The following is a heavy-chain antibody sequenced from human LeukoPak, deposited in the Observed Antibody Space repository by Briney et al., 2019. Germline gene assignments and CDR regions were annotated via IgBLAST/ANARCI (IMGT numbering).Heavy chain of an antibody. CDR2: INPSGGST. Sequence: ASVKVSFKASGYTFTSYYMHWVRQAPGQGLEWMGIINPSGGSTSYAQKFQGRVTMTRDTSTSTVYMGLSSLRSEDTAVYYCARDGYCSGGSCYTGHWYFDLWGRGTLVTVSS. V-gene: IGHV1-46*01. D-gene: IGHD2-15*01. CDR3: ARDGYCSGGSCYTGHWYFDL. CDR1: GYTFTSYY. J-gene: IGHJ2*01.